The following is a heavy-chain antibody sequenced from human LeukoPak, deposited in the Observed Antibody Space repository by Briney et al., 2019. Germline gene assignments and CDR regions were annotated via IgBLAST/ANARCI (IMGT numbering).Heavy chain of an antibody. J-gene: IGHJ1*01. CDR3: ARLKAPSITMVRGGYFQH. Sequence: SETLSLTCTVSGGSISSYYWSWIRQPPGKGLEWIGYIYYSGSTKYNPSLKSRVTISIDTSKNQFSLRLSSVTAVDTAVYYCARLKAPSITMVRGGYFQHWGQGTLVTVSS. CDR1: GGSISSYY. D-gene: IGHD3-10*01. V-gene: IGHV4-59*12. CDR2: IYYSGST.